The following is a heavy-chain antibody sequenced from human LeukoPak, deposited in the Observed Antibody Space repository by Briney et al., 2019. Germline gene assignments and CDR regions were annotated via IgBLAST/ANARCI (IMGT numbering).Heavy chain of an antibody. Sequence: SETLSLTCTVSGGSISSYYWSWIRQPPGKGLEWIGYIYYSGSTRYNPSLNSRVTMSVDASKNQFSLNLSSVTAADTAVYYCAREGVGANLDYWGQGTLVTVSS. CDR1: GGSISSYY. CDR2: IYYSGST. CDR3: AREGVGANLDY. V-gene: IGHV4-59*12. J-gene: IGHJ4*02. D-gene: IGHD1-26*01.